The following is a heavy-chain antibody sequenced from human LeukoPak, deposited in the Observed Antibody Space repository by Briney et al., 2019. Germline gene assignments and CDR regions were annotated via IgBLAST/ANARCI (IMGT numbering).Heavy chain of an antibody. D-gene: IGHD5-24*01. Sequence: PSETLSLTCTVSGGSISSYYWSWIRQPPGKGLEWIGYIYYSGSTNYNPSLKSRVTISVDTPKNQFSLKLSSVTAADTAVYYCARIRVEMATIGSFYYFDYWGQGTLVTVSS. CDR3: ARIRVEMATIGSFYYFDY. V-gene: IGHV4-59*01. J-gene: IGHJ4*02. CDR1: GGSISSYY. CDR2: IYYSGST.